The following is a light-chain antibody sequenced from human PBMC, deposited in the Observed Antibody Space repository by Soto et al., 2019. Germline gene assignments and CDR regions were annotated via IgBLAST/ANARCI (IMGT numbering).Light chain of an antibody. CDR1: QSVTSF. CDR3: QQRTNWRALT. Sequence: EIVLTQSPATLSLSPGERATLSCRASQSVTSFLAWYQQKPGQAPRLPIYDASHRTAGIPARFSGSGSGTDFTLTISSLEPEDFAVYYCQQRTNWRALTFGGGTKVDIK. V-gene: IGKV3-11*01. CDR2: DAS. J-gene: IGKJ4*01.